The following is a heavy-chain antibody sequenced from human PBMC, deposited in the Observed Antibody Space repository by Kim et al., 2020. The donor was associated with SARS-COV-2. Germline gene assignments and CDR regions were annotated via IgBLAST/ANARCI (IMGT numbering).Heavy chain of an antibody. CDR2: INHSGST. Sequence: SETLSLTCAVYGGSFSGYYWSWIRQPPGKGLEWIGEINHSGSTNYNPSLKSRVTISVDTSKNQFSLKLSSVTAADTAVYYCARSFKGPYYYGSGSRYPTHYGMDVWGQGTTVTVSS. CDR1: GGSFSGYY. J-gene: IGHJ6*02. V-gene: IGHV4-34*01. CDR3: ARSFKGPYYYGSGSRYPTHYGMDV. D-gene: IGHD3-10*01.